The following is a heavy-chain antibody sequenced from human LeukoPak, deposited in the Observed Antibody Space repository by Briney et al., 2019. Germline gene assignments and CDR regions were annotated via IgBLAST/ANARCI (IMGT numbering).Heavy chain of an antibody. D-gene: IGHD6-13*01. CDR3: ARRPYSSSWYYFDY. V-gene: IGHV3-11*04. J-gene: IGHJ4*02. CDR1: GLTFSDYY. CDR2: ISSSGSSI. Sequence: GGSLRLSYAASGLTFSDYYMSWIRQAPGKGLEWVSYISSSGSSIFYADFVKGRFTISRDNAKNSLYLQMNSLRAEDTAVYYCARRPYSSSWYYFDYWGQATLVTVSS.